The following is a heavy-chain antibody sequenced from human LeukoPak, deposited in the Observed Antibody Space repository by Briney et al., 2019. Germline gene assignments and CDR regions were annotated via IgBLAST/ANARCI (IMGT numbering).Heavy chain of an antibody. D-gene: IGHD1-26*01. V-gene: IGHV3-13*01. Sequence: GGSLRLSCAASGFTLSNFAMHWVRQATGKGLKWVSAIGTAGDTFYPGSVKGRFTISRENAKNSLYLQMNNLRAEDTAVYYCARQMTPHGNFDYWGQGTLVTVSS. CDR1: GFTLSNFA. J-gene: IGHJ4*02. CDR2: IGTAGDT. CDR3: ARQMTPHGNFDY.